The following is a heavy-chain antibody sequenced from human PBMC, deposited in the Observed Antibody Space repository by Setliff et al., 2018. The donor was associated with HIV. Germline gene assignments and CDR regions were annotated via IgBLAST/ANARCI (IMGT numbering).Heavy chain of an antibody. CDR3: TRGTGR. CDR2: FYTSGTA. Sequence: SETLSLTCTVSGDSISSGSYYWNWIRQPAGKGLEWIGHFYTSGTATYNPSFQSRVAISVDTSKNQLSLNLNSVTAADTAIYYCTRGTGRWGQGTLVTVSS. J-gene: IGHJ4*02. CDR1: GDSISSGSYY. D-gene: IGHD3-9*01. V-gene: IGHV4-61*09.